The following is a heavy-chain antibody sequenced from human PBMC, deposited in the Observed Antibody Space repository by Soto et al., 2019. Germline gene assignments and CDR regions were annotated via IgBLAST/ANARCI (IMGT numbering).Heavy chain of an antibody. D-gene: IGHD1-20*01. CDR1: GYSFTNYW. V-gene: IGHV5-51*01. CDR3: ARSRITGSTWTFEC. CDR2: IYPGDSDT. Sequence: PGESLKISCKGSGYSFTNYWIGWVRQIPGKGLEWMGIIYPGDSDTRYSPSFQGQVTVSTDKSISTAYLQWSSLRASDSAMYYCARSRITGSTWTFECWGQGNMVIVSS. J-gene: IGHJ4*02.